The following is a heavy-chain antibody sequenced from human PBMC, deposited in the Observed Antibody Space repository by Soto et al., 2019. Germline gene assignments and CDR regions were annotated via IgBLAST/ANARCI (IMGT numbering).Heavy chain of an antibody. V-gene: IGHV4-39*01. CDR2: IYYSGST. J-gene: IGHJ5*02. CDR1: GGSISSSSYY. D-gene: IGHD3-22*01. Sequence: QLQLQESGPGLVKPSETLSLTCTVSGGSISSSSYYWGWIRQPPGKGLEWIGSIYYSGSTYYNPSLKSRVTIAEDTCHNQFSLRLSSVKAADTALYYCASSPYDSSGYFNWFAPWGQGTVVTFAS. CDR3: ASSPYDSSGYFNWFAP.